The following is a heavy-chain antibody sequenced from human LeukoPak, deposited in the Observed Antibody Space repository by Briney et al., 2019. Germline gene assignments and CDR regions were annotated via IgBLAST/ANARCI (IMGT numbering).Heavy chain of an antibody. D-gene: IGHD2-15*01. CDR2: ISWNSGSI. V-gene: IGHV3-9*01. Sequence: GRSLRLSCAASGFTFDDYAMHWVRQAPGKGLEWVSGISWNSGSIGYADSVKGRFTISRDNAKNSLYLQMNSLRAEDTALYYCAKDSGGLYCSGGSCHYYDYWGQGTLVTVSS. CDR1: GFTFDDYA. J-gene: IGHJ4*02. CDR3: AKDSGGLYCSGGSCHYYDY.